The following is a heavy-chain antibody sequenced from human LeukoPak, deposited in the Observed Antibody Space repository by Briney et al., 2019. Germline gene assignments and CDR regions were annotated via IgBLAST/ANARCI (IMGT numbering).Heavy chain of an antibody. V-gene: IGHV3-53*01. J-gene: IGHJ4*02. CDR2: IYSGGTT. Sequence: GGSLRLSCAASGFTSSSYWMNWLRQAPGKGLEWVSVIYSGGTTYYADSVKGRFTISRDNSKNTLYLQMNSLRAEDTAVYYCARLYSGYYPNYWGQGTLVTVSP. CDR1: GFTSSSYW. D-gene: IGHD3-22*01. CDR3: ARLYSGYYPNY.